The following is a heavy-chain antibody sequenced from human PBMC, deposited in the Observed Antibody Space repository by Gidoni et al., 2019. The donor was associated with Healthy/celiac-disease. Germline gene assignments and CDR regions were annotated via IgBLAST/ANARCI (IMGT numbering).Heavy chain of an antibody. CDR2: ISSSSSYI. CDR3: AVNDFWSGYYSWFDP. CDR1: GFTFRSYS. D-gene: IGHD3-3*01. J-gene: IGHJ5*02. V-gene: IGHV3-21*01. Sequence: EVQRVESGGGRGKPGGSLRLYCAASGFTFRSYSMNWVRQAPGKGLEWVSSISSSSSYIYYADSVKGRFTISRDNAKNSLYLQMNSLRAEDTAVYYCAVNDFWSGYYSWFDPWGQGTLVTVSS.